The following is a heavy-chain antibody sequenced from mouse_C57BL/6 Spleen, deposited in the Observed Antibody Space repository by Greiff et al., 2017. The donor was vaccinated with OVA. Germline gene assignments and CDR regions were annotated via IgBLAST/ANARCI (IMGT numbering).Heavy chain of an antibody. J-gene: IGHJ2*01. CDR1: GYTFTDYY. CDR2: INPNNGGT. V-gene: IGHV1-26*01. CDR3: ARRGTTVGFDY. D-gene: IGHD1-1*01. Sequence: EVQLQQSGPELVKPGASVKISCKASGYTFTDYYMNWVKQSHGKSLEWIGDINPNNGGTSYNQKFKGKATLTVDKSSSTAYMELRSLTSEDSAVYYCARRGTTVGFDYWGQGTTLTVSS.